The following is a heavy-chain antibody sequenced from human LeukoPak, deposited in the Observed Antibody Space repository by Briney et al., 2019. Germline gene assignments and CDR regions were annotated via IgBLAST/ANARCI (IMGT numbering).Heavy chain of an antibody. CDR3: ARGLGYCSGGICYLDY. V-gene: IGHV3-74*01. J-gene: IGHJ4*02. CDR1: GFTFSSYW. Sequence: GGSLRLSCAASGFTFSSYWMHWVRQAPGKGLVWVSRINSDGSSTSYADSVKGRFTISRDNAKNSLYLQMNSLRAEDTAVYYCARGLGYCSGGICYLDYWGQGTLVTVSS. D-gene: IGHD2-15*01. CDR2: INSDGSST.